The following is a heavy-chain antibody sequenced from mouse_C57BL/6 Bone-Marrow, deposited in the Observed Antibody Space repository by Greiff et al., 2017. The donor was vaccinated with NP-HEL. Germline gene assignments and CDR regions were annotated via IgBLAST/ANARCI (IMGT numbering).Heavy chain of an antibody. CDR3: ARRGGYSNYRYFDV. Sequence: QVQLQQSGPELVKPGASVKISCKASGYAFSSSWMNWVKQRPGKGLEWIGRIYPGDGDTNYNGKFKGKATLTADKSSSTAYMQLSSLTSEDSAVYFCARRGGYSNYRYFDVWGTGTTVTVSS. J-gene: IGHJ1*03. CDR2: IYPGDGDT. CDR1: GYAFSSSW. D-gene: IGHD2-5*01. V-gene: IGHV1-82*01.